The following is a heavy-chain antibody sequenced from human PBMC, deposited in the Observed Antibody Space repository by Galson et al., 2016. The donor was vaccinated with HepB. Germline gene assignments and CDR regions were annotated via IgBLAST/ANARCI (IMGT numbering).Heavy chain of an antibody. D-gene: IGHD7-27*01. J-gene: IGHJ4*02. CDR3: AKETSNWGLYSFDY. CDR2: IWYDGSNI. CDR1: GFSFSDYG. V-gene: IGHV3-33*06. Sequence: SLRLSCAASGFSFSDYGMHWVRQVPGKGLEWVAVIWYDGSNIHYVDSVKDRFTISRDNSKNTLYLQMDSLSAEDTAVYYCAKETSNWGLYSFDYWGQGTLVTVSS.